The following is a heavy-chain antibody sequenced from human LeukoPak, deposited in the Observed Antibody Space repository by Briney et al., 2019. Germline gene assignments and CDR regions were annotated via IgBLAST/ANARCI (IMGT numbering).Heavy chain of an antibody. D-gene: IGHD3-3*01. CDR3: ARGEYDFWSGTFDY. CDR1: GFTFSSYA. Sequence: GGSLRLSCAASGFTFSSYAMHWVRQAPGKGLEWVAVISYDGSNKYYADSVKGRFTISRDNSKNTLYLQMNSLRAEDTAVYYCARGEYDFWSGTFDYWGKGTLVTVSS. V-gene: IGHV3-30-3*01. J-gene: IGHJ4*02. CDR2: ISYDGSNK.